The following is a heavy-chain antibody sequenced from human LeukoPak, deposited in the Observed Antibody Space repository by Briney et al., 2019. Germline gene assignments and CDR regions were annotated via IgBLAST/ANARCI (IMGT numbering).Heavy chain of an antibody. CDR2: INPNSGGT. CDR1: GYTFTGYY. CDR3: ARTMGDSTYYYYYYMDV. V-gene: IGHV1-2*02. J-gene: IGHJ6*03. Sequence: ASVKVSCKASGYTFTGYYMHWVRQAPGQGLEWMGWINPNSGGTKYAQKFQGRVTMTRDTSISTAYMELSRLRSDDTAVYYCARTMGDSTYYYYYYMDVWGKGTTVTVSS. D-gene: IGHD2-21*02.